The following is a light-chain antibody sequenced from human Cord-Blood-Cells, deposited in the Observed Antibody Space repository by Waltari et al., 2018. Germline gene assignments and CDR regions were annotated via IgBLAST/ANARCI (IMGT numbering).Light chain of an antibody. V-gene: IGLV2-23*01. Sequence: QSALTQPASVSGSPGQSITISCTGTSSDVGSYNLVYWYQPHPGKAPKLMIYEGSKRPSRVSNRYSGSKSGNTASLTISGLQAEDEADYYCCTYAGSSTFVYGTGTNVTVL. CDR1: SSDVGSYNL. CDR2: EGS. CDR3: CTYAGSSTFV. J-gene: IGLJ1*01.